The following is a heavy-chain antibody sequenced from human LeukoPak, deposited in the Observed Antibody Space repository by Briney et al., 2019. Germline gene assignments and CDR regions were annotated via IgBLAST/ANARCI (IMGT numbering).Heavy chain of an antibody. CDR1: GFTFSSYA. J-gene: IGHJ4*02. CDR3: AKARNVLRYFDWLVDY. D-gene: IGHD3-9*01. Sequence: GGSLSLSCAASGFTFSSYAMSWVRQAQGKGLEWVSAISGSGGSTYYADSVKGRFTISRDNSKNTLYLQMNSLRAEDTAVYYCAKARNVLRYFDWLVDYWGQGTLVTVSS. V-gene: IGHV3-23*01. CDR2: ISGSGGST.